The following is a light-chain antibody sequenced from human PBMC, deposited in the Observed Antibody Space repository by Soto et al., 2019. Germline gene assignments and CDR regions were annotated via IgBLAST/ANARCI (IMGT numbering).Light chain of an antibody. CDR1: SSDVGGYNY. J-gene: IGLJ1*01. V-gene: IGLV2-14*03. CDR3: SSYTSINSYV. Sequence: QSALTQPASVSGSPGQSITTSCTGTSSDVGGYNYVSWYQQHPGKAPKLMIYYVSHRPSGVSNRFSGSKSGNTASLTISGLQAEDEADYYCSSYTSINSYVFGTGTKVTVL. CDR2: YVS.